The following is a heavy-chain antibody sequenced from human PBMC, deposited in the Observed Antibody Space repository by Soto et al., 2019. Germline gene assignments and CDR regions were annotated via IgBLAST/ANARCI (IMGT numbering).Heavy chain of an antibody. V-gene: IGHV6-1*01. D-gene: IGHD2-8*01. Sequence: PSQTLSLTCAISGDSVSSNSAAWNWIRQSPSRGLEWLGRTYYRSKWYNDYAVSVKSRITINPDTSKNQFSLQLNSVTPEDTAVNYCARARLYCTNGVCYSGSDDYYYGMDVWGQGTTVTVSS. J-gene: IGHJ6*02. CDR2: TYYRSKWYN. CDR1: GDSVSSNSAA. CDR3: ARARLYCTNGVCYSGSDDYYYGMDV.